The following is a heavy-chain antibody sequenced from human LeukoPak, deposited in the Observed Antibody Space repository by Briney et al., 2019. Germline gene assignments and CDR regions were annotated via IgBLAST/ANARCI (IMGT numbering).Heavy chain of an antibody. CDR1: GGSISSYY. D-gene: IGHD4-11*01. J-gene: IGHJ6*03. V-gene: IGHV4-59*01. CDR2: VDHTGST. Sequence: SETLSLTCTVSGGSISSYYWTWIRQPPGKGLEWIGYVDHTGSTKFNPSLNGRVSISRDTSNNFFSLRLRSVTAADTTVYFCARGRVSSSTWYSTYYYFFYMDFWGKGTTVTVSS. CDR3: ARGRVSSSTWYSTYYYFFYMDF.